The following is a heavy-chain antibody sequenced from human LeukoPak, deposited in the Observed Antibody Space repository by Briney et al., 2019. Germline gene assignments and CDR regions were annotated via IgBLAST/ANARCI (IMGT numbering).Heavy chain of an antibody. D-gene: IGHD3-9*01. V-gene: IGHV4-34*01. CDR2: INHSGST. J-gene: IGHJ5*02. Sequence: PSETLSLTCAVYDGSFSGYYWSWIRQPPGKGLEWIGEINHSGSTNYNPSLKSRVTISVDTSKNQFSLKLSSVTAADTAVYYCARGSRKTNWYYDILTGFDPWGQGTLVTVSS. CDR1: DGSFSGYY. CDR3: ARGSRKTNWYYDILTGFDP.